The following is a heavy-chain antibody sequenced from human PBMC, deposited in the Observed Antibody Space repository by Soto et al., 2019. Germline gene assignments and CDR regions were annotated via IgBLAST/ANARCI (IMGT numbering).Heavy chain of an antibody. V-gene: IGHV3-48*01. CDR1: GFTFSSYS. CDR2: ISSSSSTI. CDR3: ARYRYDYIWGSYRSWFAFDI. Sequence: GGSLRLSCAASGFTFSSYSMNWVRQAPGKGLEWVSYISSSSSTIYYADSVKGRFTISRDNAKNSLYLQMNSLRAEDTAVYYCARYRYDYIWGSYRSWFAFDIWGQGTMVTVSS. J-gene: IGHJ3*02. D-gene: IGHD3-16*02.